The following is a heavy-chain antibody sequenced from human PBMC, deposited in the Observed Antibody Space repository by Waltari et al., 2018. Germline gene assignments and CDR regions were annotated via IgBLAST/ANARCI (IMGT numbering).Heavy chain of an antibody. CDR1: GGSISSYY. J-gene: IGHJ6*03. V-gene: IGHV4-59*01. Sequence: QVQLQESGPGLVKPSETLSLTCTVSGGSISSYYWSWIQQPPGKGLEWIGYIYYSGSTNYNPSLKSRVTISVDTSKNQFSLKLSSVTAADTAVYYCARGAFTGSYYYYYMDVWGKGTTVTVSS. CDR2: IYYSGST. CDR3: ARGAFTGSYYYYYMDV.